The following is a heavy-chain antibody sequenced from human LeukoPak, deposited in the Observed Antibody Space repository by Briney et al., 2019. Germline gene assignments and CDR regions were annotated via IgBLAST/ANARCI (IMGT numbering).Heavy chain of an antibody. CDR1: GFTFSSYG. CDR2: ISYDGSNK. Sequence: PGGSLRLSCAASGFTFSSYGMHWVRQAPGKGLEWVAVISYDGSNKYYADSVKGRFTISRDNSKNTLYLQMNSLRAEDTAVYYCTTEPRDWGQGTLVTVSS. V-gene: IGHV3-30*03. CDR3: TTEPRD. J-gene: IGHJ1*01.